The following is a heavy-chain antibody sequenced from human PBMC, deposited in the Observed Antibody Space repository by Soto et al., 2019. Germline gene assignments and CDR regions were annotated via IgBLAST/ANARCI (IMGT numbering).Heavy chain of an antibody. V-gene: IGHV3-73*02. D-gene: IGHD3-16*01. J-gene: IGHJ4*02. Sequence: EVQLVESGGHLVQPGGSLKLSCAASGFTFSASTTHWVRQASGKGLEWVGRIRSKTNSYATAYALSLKGRFTISRDDSKNTAYLHMDSLKTEDTAVYYCTANAYDTFVAYWGQGTLVTVS. CDR2: IRSKTNSYAT. CDR1: GFTFSAST. CDR3: TANAYDTFVAY.